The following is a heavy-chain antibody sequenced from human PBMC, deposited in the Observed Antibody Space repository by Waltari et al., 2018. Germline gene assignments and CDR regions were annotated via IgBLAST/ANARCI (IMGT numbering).Heavy chain of an antibody. CDR1: GGSIGKYY. D-gene: IGHD1-26*01. Sequence: QVQLQESGPGLVKPSETLSLTCTVSGGSIGKYYWSWIRQSPGKGLEWLGYLYYTGTTKYNPSLKSRVTISVDTSKKQVSLKLTSVTAADTAMYFCARHRLESFYAFDLWGQGTLVTVSS. V-gene: IGHV4-59*08. J-gene: IGHJ4*02. CDR3: ARHRLESFYAFDL. CDR2: LYYTGTT.